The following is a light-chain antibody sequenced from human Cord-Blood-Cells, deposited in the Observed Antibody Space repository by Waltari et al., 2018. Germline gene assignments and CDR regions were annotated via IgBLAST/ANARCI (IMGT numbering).Light chain of an antibody. CDR1: QSISSW. V-gene: IGKV1-5*01. Sequence: DIKMTQSPSTLSASVGDRVTITCRASQSISSWLAWYQQKPGKAPKLLIYYASSLESGVPSRFSGSGSGTEFTLTISSLQPDDFATYYCQQYNSYSPRTFGQGTKVEIK. CDR2: YAS. J-gene: IGKJ1*01. CDR3: QQYNSYSPRT.